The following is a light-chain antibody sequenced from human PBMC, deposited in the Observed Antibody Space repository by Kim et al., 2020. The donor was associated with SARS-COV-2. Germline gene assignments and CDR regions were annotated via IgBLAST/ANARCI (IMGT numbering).Light chain of an antibody. CDR2: YDS. V-gene: IGLV3-21*04. CDR1: NIGSKS. J-gene: IGLJ1*01. CDR3: QVWDGSSDHYV. Sequence: SYELTQPPSVSVVPGKTARIACGGNNIGSKSVHWYQQKPGQAPVVVIYYDSDRPSGIPERFSGSNSGNTATLTISGVEAGDEADYYCQVWDGSSDHYVFGTGTQLTVL.